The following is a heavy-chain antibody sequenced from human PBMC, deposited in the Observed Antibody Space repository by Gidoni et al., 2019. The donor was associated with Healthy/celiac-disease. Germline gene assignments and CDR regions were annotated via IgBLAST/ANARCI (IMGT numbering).Heavy chain of an antibody. CDR2: ISSSGSTI. J-gene: IGHJ4*02. D-gene: IGHD6-13*01. Sequence: QVQLVESVGGLVKPGGSLRLSCAASGFPFRDYYMSWIRQAPGKGLEWVSYISSSGSTIYYADSVKGRFTISRDNAKNSLYLQMNSLRAEDTAVYYCAREAEIAAAGKDLDYWGQGTLVTVSS. V-gene: IGHV3-11*01. CDR1: GFPFRDYY. CDR3: AREAEIAAAGKDLDY.